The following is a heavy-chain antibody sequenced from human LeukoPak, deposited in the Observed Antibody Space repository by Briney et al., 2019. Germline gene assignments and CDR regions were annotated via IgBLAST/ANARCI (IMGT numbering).Heavy chain of an antibody. CDR3: ARNQQLGGHSYYYYGMDV. V-gene: IGHV3-33*01. D-gene: IGHD3-16*01. CDR2: IWYDGSNK. J-gene: IGHJ6*02. CDR1: GFTFSSYG. Sequence: GGSLRLSCAASGFTFSSYGMHWVRQAPGKGLEWVAVIWYDGSNKHYADSVKGRFTISRDNSKNTLYLQMNSLRADDTAIYYCARNQQLGGHSYYYYGMDVWGQGTTVTVSS.